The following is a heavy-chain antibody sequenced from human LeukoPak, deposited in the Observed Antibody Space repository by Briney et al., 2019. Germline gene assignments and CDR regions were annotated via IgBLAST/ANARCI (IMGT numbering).Heavy chain of an antibody. J-gene: IGHJ4*02. CDR2: SNPNSGVT. CDR1: GYTFTGYY. V-gene: IGHV1-2*02. Sequence: ASVKVSCKASGYTFTGYYIHWVRQAPGQGLEWMGWSNPNSGVTNYAQNFQGRVTMTRDTSVTTSYLEVSRLRADDTAVYYCARANPGSYFDYWGQGTLVTVSS. D-gene: IGHD1-26*01. CDR3: ARANPGSYFDY.